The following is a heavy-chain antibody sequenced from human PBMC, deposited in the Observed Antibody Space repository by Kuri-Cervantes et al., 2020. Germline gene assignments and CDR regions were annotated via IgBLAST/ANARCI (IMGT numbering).Heavy chain of an antibody. CDR2: IYYTGST. CDR3: ARGAYGDY. J-gene: IGHJ4*02. V-gene: IGHV4-39*07. D-gene: IGHD5-12*01. Sequence: GSLRLSCTVSGDSISSIPYYWAWIRQPPGRGLEWIGSIYYTGSTFDNPSLKSRVSISVDTSKNQFSLKLSSVTAADTAVYYCARGAYGDYWGQGTLVTVSS. CDR1: GDSISSIPYY.